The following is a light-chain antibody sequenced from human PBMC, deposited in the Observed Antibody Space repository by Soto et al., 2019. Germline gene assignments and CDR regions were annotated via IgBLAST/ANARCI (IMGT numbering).Light chain of an antibody. CDR1: QVISSY. V-gene: IGKV1-8*01. Sequence: AIRMTQSPSSFSASTGDRVTITCRASQVISSYLAWYQQKPGKAPKLLIYAASTLQSGVPSRFSGSGSGTDFTLTISCLQSEDFATYYCQQYYSYPRTFGQGTNVEIK. J-gene: IGKJ1*01. CDR2: AAS. CDR3: QQYYSYPRT.